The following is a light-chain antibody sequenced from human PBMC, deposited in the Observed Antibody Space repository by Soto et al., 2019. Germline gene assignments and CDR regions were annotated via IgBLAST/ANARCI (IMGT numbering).Light chain of an antibody. Sequence: EIVMTHSPXALAVSXXXXAXXXXXCXXXXXFTSNNKNYLAWYQQKPGQPPKLLIYWASTRESGVPDRFNGSGSGTDFTLTISSLQAEDMAVYYCQQYYSTLLLTFGGGTKVDI. CDR2: WAS. CDR1: XXXXFTSNNKNY. CDR3: QQYYSTLLLT. J-gene: IGKJ4*01. V-gene: IGKV4-1*01.